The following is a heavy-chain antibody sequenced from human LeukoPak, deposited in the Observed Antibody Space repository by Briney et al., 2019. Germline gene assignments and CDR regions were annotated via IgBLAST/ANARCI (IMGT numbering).Heavy chain of an antibody. V-gene: IGHV3-23*01. CDR1: GFTLSSYA. Sequence: GGSLRLSCAASGFTLSSYAMSWVRQAPGKGLEWVSAISVSGNTYHADSVKGRFTISRENGKNSLYLQVNSLRAGDTAVYYCAREGSGEFADIWGQGTMVTVSS. CDR2: ISVSGNT. J-gene: IGHJ3*02. D-gene: IGHD3-10*01. CDR3: AREGSGEFADI.